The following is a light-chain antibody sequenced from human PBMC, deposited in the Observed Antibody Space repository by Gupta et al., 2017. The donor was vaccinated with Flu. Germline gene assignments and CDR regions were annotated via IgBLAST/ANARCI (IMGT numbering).Light chain of an antibody. Sequence: QSVLTHPPSVLAAPRQQVTISCSGSSSNIGNNYVSWYQQLPGTAPKLLIYENNKRPSGIPDRFSGSKSGTSATLGITGLQTGDEADYYCGTWDSSLSAVVFGGGTKLTVL. CDR1: SSNIGNNY. CDR3: GTWDSSLSAVV. CDR2: ENN. V-gene: IGLV1-51*02. J-gene: IGLJ2*01.